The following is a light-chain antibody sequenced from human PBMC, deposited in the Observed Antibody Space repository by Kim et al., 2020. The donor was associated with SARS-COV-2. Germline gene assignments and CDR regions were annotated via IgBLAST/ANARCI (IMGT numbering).Light chain of an antibody. CDR3: QSKT. J-gene: IGKJ1*01. CDR2: AAS. CDR1: QGISNY. Sequence: PSSLSASVGDRVTITCRASQGISNYLVWYQQKPGKVPKLLIYAASTLQSGVPSRFSGSGSGTDFTLTISSLQPEDVATYYCQSKTFGQGTKVDIK. V-gene: IGKV1-27*01.